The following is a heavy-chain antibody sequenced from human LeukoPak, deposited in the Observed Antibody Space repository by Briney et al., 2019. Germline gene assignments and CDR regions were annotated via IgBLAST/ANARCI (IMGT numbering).Heavy chain of an antibody. CDR1: GFTFSSYA. CDR3: GRGFLQLPPYYFDN. CDR2: IWLDRTTE. Sequence: GGSLRLSCQTSGFTFSSYAMHWVRQAPGKGLEWVAVIWLDRTTEYYADSVRGRFTVSRDNSKNTVSLQMDSLRVDDTGVYYGGRGFLQLPPYYFDNWAREPWSPSPQ. V-gene: IGHV3-33*01. D-gene: IGHD1-1*01. J-gene: IGHJ4*02.